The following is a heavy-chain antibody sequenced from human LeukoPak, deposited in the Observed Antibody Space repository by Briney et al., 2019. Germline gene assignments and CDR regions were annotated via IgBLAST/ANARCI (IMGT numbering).Heavy chain of an antibody. CDR3: ARGWSYYDFWSGYYWGREGPLDY. V-gene: IGHV7-4-1*02. D-gene: IGHD3-3*01. CDR2: INTNTGNP. J-gene: IGHJ4*02. CDR1: GYTFTSYA. Sequence: ASVKVSCKASGYTFTSYAMNWVRQAPGQGLEWMGWINTNTGNPTYAQGFTGRFVFSLDTSVSTAYLQISSLKAEDTAVYYCARGWSYYDFWSGYYWGREGPLDYWGQGTLVTVSS.